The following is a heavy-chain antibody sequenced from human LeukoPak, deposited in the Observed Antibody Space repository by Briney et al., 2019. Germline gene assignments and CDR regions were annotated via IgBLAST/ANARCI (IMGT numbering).Heavy chain of an antibody. D-gene: IGHD3-22*01. CDR2: IYTSGST. J-gene: IGHJ4*02. V-gene: IGHV4-4*07. CDR1: GGSISSYY. Sequence: PSETLSLTCTVSGGSISSYYWSWIRQPAGEGLEWIGRIYTSGSTNYNPSLKSRVTMSVDTSKNQFSLKLSSVTAADTAVYYCARGPYYYDSGGYYLDYWGQGTLVTVSS. CDR3: ARGPYYYDSGGYYLDY.